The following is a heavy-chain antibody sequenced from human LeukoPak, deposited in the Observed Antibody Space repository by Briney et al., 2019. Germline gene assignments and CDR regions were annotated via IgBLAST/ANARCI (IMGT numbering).Heavy chain of an antibody. Sequence: ASVKVSCKASGYTFTSYGISWVRQAPGQGLEWMGWISAYNGNTNYAQKLQGRVTMTTDTSTSTAYMELRSLRSDDTAVYYCAGVLPPIARGVIDYCGHGTLVTGSS. CDR1: GYTFTSYG. J-gene: IGHJ4*01. D-gene: IGHD3-10*01. CDR2: ISAYNGNT. CDR3: AGVLPPIARGVIDY. V-gene: IGHV1-18*01.